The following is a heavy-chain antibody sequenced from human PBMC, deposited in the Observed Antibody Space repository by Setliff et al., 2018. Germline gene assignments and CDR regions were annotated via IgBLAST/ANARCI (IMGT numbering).Heavy chain of an antibody. CDR2: IYYTGSP. CDR3: ARYIPSAGCFDP. CDR1: GASISSGHY. V-gene: IGHV4-38-2*01. J-gene: IGHJ5*02. D-gene: IGHD2-21*01. Sequence: NPSETLSLTCGVSGASISSGHYWGWIRQPPGKGLEWIGNIYYTGSPSYSPSLRSRVTISVDTSKKQFSLMLTSVTAADTAVYYCARYIPSAGCFDPWGQGALVTVSS.